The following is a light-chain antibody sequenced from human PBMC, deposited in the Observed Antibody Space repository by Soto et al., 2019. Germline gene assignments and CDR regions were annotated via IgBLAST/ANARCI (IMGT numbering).Light chain of an antibody. CDR3: QQYNSYSEA. V-gene: IGKV1-5*03. Sequence: IQLTQSPSSLSASVGDRVTITCRASQSISSFFSWYHRKPVKAPKILIYKASSLESGVPSRFSGSGSGTEFTLTISSLQPDDFATYYCQQYNSYSEAFGQGTKVDIK. CDR2: KAS. CDR1: QSISSF. J-gene: IGKJ1*01.